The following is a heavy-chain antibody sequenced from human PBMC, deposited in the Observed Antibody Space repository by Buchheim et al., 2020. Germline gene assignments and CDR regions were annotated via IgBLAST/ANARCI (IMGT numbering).Heavy chain of an antibody. J-gene: IGHJ6*02. V-gene: IGHV3-21*01. CDR3: ARDGPYGSGSYSAASYYYYGMDV. CDR1: GFTFSSYS. Sequence: EVQLVESGGGLVKPGGSLRLSCAASGFTFSSYSMNWVRRAPGKGLEWVSSISSSSSYIYYADSVKGRFTISRDNAKNSLYLQMNSLRAEDTAVYYCARDGPYGSGSYSAASYYYYGMDVWGQGTT. CDR2: ISSSSSYI. D-gene: IGHD3-10*01.